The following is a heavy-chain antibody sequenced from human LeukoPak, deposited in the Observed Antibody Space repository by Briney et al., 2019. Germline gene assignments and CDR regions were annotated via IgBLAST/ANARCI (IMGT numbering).Heavy chain of an antibody. Sequence: SETLSLTCAVYGGSFSGYYWSWIRQPPGKGLEWIGYIYYSGSTYYNPSLKSRVTISVDTSKNQFSLKLSSVTAAGTAVYYCARALSGTTEVGNWFDPWGQGTLVTVSS. CDR3: ARALSGTTEVGNWFDP. D-gene: IGHD1-1*01. V-gene: IGHV4-30-4*08. J-gene: IGHJ5*02. CDR1: GGSFSGYY. CDR2: IYYSGST.